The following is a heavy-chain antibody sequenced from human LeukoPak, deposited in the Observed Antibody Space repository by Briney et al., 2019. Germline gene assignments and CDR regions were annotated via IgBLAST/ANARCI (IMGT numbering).Heavy chain of an antibody. Sequence: GGSLRLSCAAFGFTFGIYAMSWVRQAPGKGLEWVSAISGSGGSTYYADSVKGRFTISRDNSKNTLYLQMNSLRAEDTAVYYCAKGPDWAVYSSPHPYYFDYWGQGTLVTVSS. CDR1: GFTFGIYA. CDR2: ISGSGGST. V-gene: IGHV3-23*01. J-gene: IGHJ4*02. D-gene: IGHD6-13*01. CDR3: AKGPDWAVYSSPHPYYFDY.